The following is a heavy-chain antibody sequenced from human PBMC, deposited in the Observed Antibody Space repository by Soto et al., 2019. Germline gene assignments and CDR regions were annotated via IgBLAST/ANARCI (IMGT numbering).Heavy chain of an antibody. V-gene: IGHV1-18*01. D-gene: IGHD3-10*01. J-gene: IGHJ5*02. Sequence: ASVKVSCKASGYTFTSYGISWVRQAPGQGLEWMGWISSYYGKTIYAQKFQGRVTMTKDTSTNTAYMELSSLRSEDTAVYYCATDASAGSGPLNWFDPWGQGTLVTVSS. CDR2: ISSYYGKT. CDR1: GYTFTSYG. CDR3: ATDASAGSGPLNWFDP.